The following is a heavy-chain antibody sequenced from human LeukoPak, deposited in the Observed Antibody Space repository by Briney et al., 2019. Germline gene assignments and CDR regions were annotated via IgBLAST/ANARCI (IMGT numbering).Heavy chain of an antibody. J-gene: IGHJ4*02. D-gene: IGHD6-13*01. CDR1: GFTFSSYW. V-gene: IGHV3-7*03. CDR2: IKQDGSEK. Sequence: GGSLRLSCAASGFTFSSYWMSWVRQAPGKGLEWVANIKQDGSEKYYVDSVKGRFTISRDNAKNSLYLQMNSLRAEDTAVYYCARDLMGIAYRGAFYCWGQGTLVTVSS. CDR3: ARDLMGIAYRGAFYC.